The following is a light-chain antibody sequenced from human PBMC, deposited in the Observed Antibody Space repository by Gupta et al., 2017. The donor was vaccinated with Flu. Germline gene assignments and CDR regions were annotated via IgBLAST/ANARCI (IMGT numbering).Light chain of an antibody. V-gene: IGLV3-21*02. CDR2: DDS. CDR3: QVWDSSSDHVV. Sequence: SSVLTQPPSVSVAPAQTARITCWGHNIGSKAVHWYQQKPGQAPVLLLNDDSDRPSGIPERFSGSNSGNTATLTITRVEAGDEADYYCQVWDSSSDHVVFGGGTKLTVL. J-gene: IGLJ2*01. CDR1: NIGSKA.